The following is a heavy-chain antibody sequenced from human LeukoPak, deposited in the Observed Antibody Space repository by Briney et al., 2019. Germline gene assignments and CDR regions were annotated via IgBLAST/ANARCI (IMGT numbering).Heavy chain of an antibody. CDR1: GFTFSSYA. D-gene: IGHD5-24*01. V-gene: IGHV3-23*01. CDR3: AKYGWGLQVRDAFDM. Sequence: PGGSLRLSCAASGFTFSSYAMSWVRQAPGKGLEWVSAISGSGGSTYYADSVKGRFTISRDNSKNTLYLQMNSLRAEDTAVYYCAKYGWGLQVRDAFDMWGQGTMVTVSS. J-gene: IGHJ3*02. CDR2: ISGSGGST.